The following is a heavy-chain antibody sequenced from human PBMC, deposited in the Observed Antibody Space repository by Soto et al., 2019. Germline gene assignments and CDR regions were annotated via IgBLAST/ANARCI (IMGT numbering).Heavy chain of an antibody. D-gene: IGHD3-22*01. J-gene: IGHJ5*02. V-gene: IGHV2-5*01. CDR2: IYWNDNK. Sequence: QITLKEAGPTLVKPTQTLTLTCTFSGFSLTTTGVGVGWIRQPPRRAPEWLALIYWNDNKRYSPSLESRLTTSKDTSKNQVVLTMTGMDPVDTGTYYCAHRPSSPMSWFGPWGQGTLVIVSS. CDR3: AHRPSSPMSWFGP. CDR1: GFSLTTTGVG.